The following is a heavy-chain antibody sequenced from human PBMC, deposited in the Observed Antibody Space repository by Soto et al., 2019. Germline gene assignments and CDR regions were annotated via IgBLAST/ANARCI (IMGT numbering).Heavy chain of an antibody. D-gene: IGHD3-10*01. V-gene: IGHV4-59*01. CDR2: IYYSGST. CDR1: GGSISSYY. CDR3: ARVWGGAFDI. J-gene: IGHJ3*02. Sequence: QVQLQESGPGLVKPSETLSLTCTVSGGSISSYYWSWIRQPPGKGLEWIGYIYYSGSTNYNPSLTSRVTNAVDPSKNQFSLKLSFVTAADTAVYYCARVWGGAFDIWGQGTMVTVSS.